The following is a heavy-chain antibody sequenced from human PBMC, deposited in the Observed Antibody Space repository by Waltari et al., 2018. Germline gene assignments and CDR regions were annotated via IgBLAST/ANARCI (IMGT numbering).Heavy chain of an antibody. CDR3: ARVADSSGLGYYNHYFMDV. CDR1: GSSMSSGYS. D-gene: IGHD6-19*01. Sequence: QVQLQESGPGLVKPSETLSLTCGVSGSSMSSGYSWAWIRQPPGKGLEWIGSIYQSGNTYYNPSLQSRVTISIDTSKNQFSLILKSLTATDTAVYFCARVADSSGLGYYNHYFMDVWGKGAPVTVSS. V-gene: IGHV4-38-2*01. J-gene: IGHJ6*03. CDR2: IYQSGNT.